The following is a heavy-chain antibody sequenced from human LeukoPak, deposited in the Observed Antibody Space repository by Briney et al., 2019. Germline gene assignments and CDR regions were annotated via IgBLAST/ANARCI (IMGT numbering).Heavy chain of an antibody. V-gene: IGHV1-69*04. J-gene: IGHJ4*02. D-gene: IGHD5-18*01. Sequence: SVKVSCKASRGTFSSYAISWVRQAPGQGLEWMGRIIPILGIANYAQKFQGRVTITADKSTSTAYMELSSLRSEDTAVYYCARVDTAMVIDYWGQGTLVTVSS. CDR1: RGTFSSYA. CDR3: ARVDTAMVIDY. CDR2: IIPILGIA.